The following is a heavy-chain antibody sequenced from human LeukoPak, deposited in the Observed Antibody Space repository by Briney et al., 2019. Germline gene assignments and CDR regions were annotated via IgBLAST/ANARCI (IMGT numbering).Heavy chain of an antibody. CDR2: VTHSGST. Sequence: SETLSLTCAVYGGSLSDYYWSWIRQPPGKGLEWIGEVTHSGSTNYNPSLHNRVTTSVDTSKNQFSLNLTSVTAADTAVYYCARGAPYYDSWSGYYNWFDPWGQGTLVTVSS. CDR1: GGSLSDYY. CDR3: ARGAPYYDSWSGYYNWFDP. V-gene: IGHV4-34*01. J-gene: IGHJ5*02. D-gene: IGHD3-3*01.